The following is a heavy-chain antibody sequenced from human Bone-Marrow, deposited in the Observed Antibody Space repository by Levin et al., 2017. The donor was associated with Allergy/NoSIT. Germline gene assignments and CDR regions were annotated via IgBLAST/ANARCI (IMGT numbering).Heavy chain of an antibody. CDR2: IYHSGRT. Sequence: SETLSLTCAVSGASISSDHYWSWARQAPGKGLEWIGEIYHSGRTSYNPSLKSRVTMSLDKSKNQFFLRLSSVTAADTAVYHCGRGSDYTWHYWGQGTLVTVSS. CDR3: GRGSDYTWHY. V-gene: IGHV4-4*02. D-gene: IGHD4-17*01. CDR1: GASISSDHY. J-gene: IGHJ4*02.